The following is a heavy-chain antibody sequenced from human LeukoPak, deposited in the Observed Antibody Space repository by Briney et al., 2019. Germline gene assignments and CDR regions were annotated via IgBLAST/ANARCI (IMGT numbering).Heavy chain of an antibody. CDR3: ATAVSHYYGSGSYFDY. Sequence: GESLKISCKGSGYSFTSYWIGWVRQMPGKGLEWMGIIYPGDSDTRYSPSFQGQVTISADKSISTAYLQWSSLKASDTAMYYCATAVSHYYGSGSYFDYWGQGTLVTVSS. CDR1: GYSFTSYW. V-gene: IGHV5-51*01. D-gene: IGHD3-10*01. CDR2: IYPGDSDT. J-gene: IGHJ4*02.